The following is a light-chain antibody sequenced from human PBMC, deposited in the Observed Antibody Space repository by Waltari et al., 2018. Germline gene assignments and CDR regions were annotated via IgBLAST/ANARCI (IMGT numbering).Light chain of an antibody. Sequence: DIQMTQSPSSLSASVGARVTITCQASQDIRTYLNWYQQRPGKAPKLLIYATSNLETGVPSRFSGSGFGTHFTFTISSLQPEDIATYYCQQYDNFPYTFGQGTKLGIK. CDR2: ATS. CDR1: QDIRTY. J-gene: IGKJ2*01. V-gene: IGKV1-33*01. CDR3: QQYDNFPYT.